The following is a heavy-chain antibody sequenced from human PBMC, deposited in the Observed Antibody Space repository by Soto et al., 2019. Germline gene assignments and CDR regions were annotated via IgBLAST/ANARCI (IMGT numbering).Heavy chain of an antibody. J-gene: IGHJ4*02. V-gene: IGHV3-23*01. D-gene: IGHD3-22*01. CDR2: IIGSGGST. CDR3: AKDRNYYDSSGYDY. Sequence: GGSLRLSCAASGFTFNSYAMSWVRQAPGKGLEWASTIIGSGGSTYYADSVKGRFSVSRDNSKNTLYLQMNSLRAEDTAVYYCAKDRNYYDSSGYDYWGQGTLVTVSS. CDR1: GFTFNSYA.